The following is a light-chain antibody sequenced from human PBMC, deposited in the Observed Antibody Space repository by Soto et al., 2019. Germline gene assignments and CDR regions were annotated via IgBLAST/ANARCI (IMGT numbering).Light chain of an antibody. CDR1: QSVSTR. CDR3: QQYSVYWT. CDR2: DAS. Sequence: DIQMTQSPSSLSASVGYRVTIICRASQSVSTRLAWYQQKPGKAPKVLIYDASSWAGGVPSRFTGSGSGTELTLTINSLQPDDFATYYCQQYSVYWTFGRGTKVDIK. J-gene: IGKJ1*01. V-gene: IGKV1-5*02.